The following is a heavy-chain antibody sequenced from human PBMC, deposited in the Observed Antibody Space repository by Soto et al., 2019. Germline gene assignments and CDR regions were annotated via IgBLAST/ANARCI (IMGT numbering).Heavy chain of an antibody. Sequence: EVQLLESGGGLVQPGGSLRLSCAASGFTFSSYAMSWVRQAPGKGLEWVSAISGSGGSTYYADSVKGRFTISRDNSKNTLYLQMNSLRADDTAVYYCAANGLEYCSGGSCYAAPFDYWGQGTLVTVSS. V-gene: IGHV3-23*01. CDR2: ISGSGGST. CDR3: AANGLEYCSGGSCYAAPFDY. CDR1: GFTFSSYA. D-gene: IGHD2-15*01. J-gene: IGHJ4*02.